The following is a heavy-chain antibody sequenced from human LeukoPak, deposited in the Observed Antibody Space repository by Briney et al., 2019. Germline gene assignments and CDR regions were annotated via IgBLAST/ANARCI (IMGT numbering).Heavy chain of an antibody. CDR2: ISTRSGTI. Sequence: GGSLRLSCAASGFTFSNYSMNWVRQAPGKGLEWVSYISTRSGTIYYTDSVKGRFTISRDNAKNSLYLQMNSLKTEDTAVYYCTTDYGTYSPDWGQGTLVTVSS. CDR3: TTDYGTYSPD. CDR1: GFTFSNYS. D-gene: IGHD1-26*01. V-gene: IGHV3-48*01. J-gene: IGHJ4*02.